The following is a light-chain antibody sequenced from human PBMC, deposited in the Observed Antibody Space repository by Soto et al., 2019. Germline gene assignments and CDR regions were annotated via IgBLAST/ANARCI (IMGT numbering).Light chain of an antibody. CDR2: DAS. J-gene: IGKJ4*01. Sequence: DLQMAQSPSPLSASVGGRGTLTCRASQSISTWLAWYQQKIGKAPKLLIYDASTLESGVPSRFSGSGSGTEFTLTISSLQPDDFATYYCQQYLTYSSLTFGGGTKVDIK. CDR1: QSISTW. V-gene: IGKV1-5*01. CDR3: QQYLTYSSLT.